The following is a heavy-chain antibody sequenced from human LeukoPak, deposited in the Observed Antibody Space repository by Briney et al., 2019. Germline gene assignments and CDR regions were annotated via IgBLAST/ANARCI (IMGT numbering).Heavy chain of an antibody. CDR1: GGTFSSYA. CDR3: ARGQGYGVLGY. CDR2: IIPIFGKA. Sequence: SVKVSCKASGGTFSSYAISWVRQAPGRGLEWMGRIIPIFGKANYAQKFRGRVTITTDESTSTPYVELSSQRSEDTAVYYCARGQGYGVLGYWGQGTLVTVSS. V-gene: IGHV1-69*05. J-gene: IGHJ4*02. D-gene: IGHD5/OR15-5a*01.